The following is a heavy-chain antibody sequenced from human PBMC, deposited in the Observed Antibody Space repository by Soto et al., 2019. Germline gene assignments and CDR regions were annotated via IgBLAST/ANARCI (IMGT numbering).Heavy chain of an antibody. CDR3: ARGYNRLDYFDY. CDR2: INHSGST. D-gene: IGHD1-1*01. Sequence: SATLSLTCAVYGGSFSGYYWSWIRQPPGKGLEWIGEINHSGSTNYNPSLKSRVTISVDTSKNQFSLKLSSVTAADTAVYYCARGYNRLDYFDYWGQGTLVTVSS. CDR1: GGSFSGYY. J-gene: IGHJ4*02. V-gene: IGHV4-34*01.